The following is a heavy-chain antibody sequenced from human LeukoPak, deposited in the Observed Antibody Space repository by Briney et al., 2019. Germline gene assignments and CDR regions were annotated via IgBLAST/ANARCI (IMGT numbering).Heavy chain of an antibody. CDR3: ARSYYYDSSGYNYFDY. D-gene: IGHD3-22*01. CDR2: INPSGGST. CDR1: GYIFSNYG. V-gene: IGHV1-46*01. J-gene: IGHJ4*02. Sequence: ASVKVSCKATGYIFSNYGISWVRQAPGHGLEWMGIINPSGGSTSYAQKFQGRVTMTRDTSTSTVYMELSSLRSDDTAVYYCARSYYYDSSGYNYFDYWGQGTLVTVSS.